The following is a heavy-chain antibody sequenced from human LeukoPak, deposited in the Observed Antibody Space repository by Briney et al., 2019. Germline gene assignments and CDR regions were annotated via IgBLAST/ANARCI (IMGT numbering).Heavy chain of an antibody. Sequence: GGSLRPSWAASAFTFNTYWMHWVRKVPGGGLEWVSRINGDESSTNYVDSVKGRFTISRDNAKDTLYLHMNSLTAENTAVYYCARGAKWAYYFDYWGQGTLVTVSS. V-gene: IGHV3-74*01. CDR3: ARGAKWAYYFDY. J-gene: IGHJ4*02. CDR2: INGDESST. D-gene: IGHD1-26*01. CDR1: AFTFNTYW.